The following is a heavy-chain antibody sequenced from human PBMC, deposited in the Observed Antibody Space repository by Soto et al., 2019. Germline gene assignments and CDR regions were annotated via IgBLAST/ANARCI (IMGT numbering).Heavy chain of an antibody. Sequence: ASVKVSCKASGYTFTSYDINWVRQATGQGLEWMGWMNPNSGNTIYAQKLQGRVTMTTDTSTSTAYMELSSLTSDDTAVYYCARDVTAAGSSSWFYFDYWGQGTLVTVSS. D-gene: IGHD6-13*01. CDR1: GYTFTSYD. CDR3: ARDVTAAGSSSWFYFDY. CDR2: MNPNSGNT. J-gene: IGHJ4*02. V-gene: IGHV1-8*01.